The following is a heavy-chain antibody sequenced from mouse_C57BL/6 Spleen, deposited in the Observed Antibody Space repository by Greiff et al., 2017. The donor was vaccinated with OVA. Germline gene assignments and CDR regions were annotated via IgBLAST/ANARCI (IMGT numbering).Heavy chain of an antibody. D-gene: IGHD4-1*01. V-gene: IGHV10-1*01. Sequence: EVMLVESGGGLVQPKGSLKLSCAASGFSFNTYAMNWVRQAPGKGLEWVARIRSKSNKYATYYADSVKDRFTISRDDSESMLYLQMNNLKTEDTAMYYCVRRSWDWGDFDYWGQGTTLTVSS. CDR2: IRSKSNKYAT. J-gene: IGHJ2*01. CDR1: GFSFNTYA. CDR3: VRRSWDWGDFDY.